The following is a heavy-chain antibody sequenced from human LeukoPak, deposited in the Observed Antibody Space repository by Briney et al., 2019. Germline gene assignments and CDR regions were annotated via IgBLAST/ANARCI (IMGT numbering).Heavy chain of an antibody. V-gene: IGHV4-59*08. D-gene: IGHD4-23*01. CDR3: ARHSYGGNPDDGMDV. J-gene: IGHJ6*02. CDR1: GGSIGSYY. CDR2: IHYSGST. Sequence: KPSETLSLTCTVSGGSIGSYYWSWIRQPPGKGLEWIGYIHYSGSTNYNPSLKSRVTISVDTSKKQFSLKLTSVTAADTAVYYCARHSYGGNPDDGMDVWGQGTTVTVSS.